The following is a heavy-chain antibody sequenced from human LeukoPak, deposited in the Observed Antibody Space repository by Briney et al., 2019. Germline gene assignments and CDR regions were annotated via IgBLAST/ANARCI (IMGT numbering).Heavy chain of an antibody. V-gene: IGHV4-4*07. CDR1: GGSISSYY. D-gene: IGHD3-3*01. J-gene: IGHJ5*02. CDR2: IYTSGST. Sequence: KPSETLSLTCTVSGGSISSYYWSWIRQPAGKGLEWIGRIYTSGSTNYNPSLKSRVTMSVDTSKNQFSLKLSSVTAADTAVYYCARAQSDFWSGYGSGNWFDPWGQGTLVTVSS. CDR3: ARAQSDFWSGYGSGNWFDP.